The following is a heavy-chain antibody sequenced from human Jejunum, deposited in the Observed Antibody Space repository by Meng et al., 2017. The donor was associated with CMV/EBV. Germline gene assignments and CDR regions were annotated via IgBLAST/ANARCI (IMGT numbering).Heavy chain of an antibody. V-gene: IGHV3-11*04. Sequence: SGFTFSDYYMNWIRQAPGKGLEWVSFISNSGRTIYYAASVRGRFTISRDNFQNSVFLHMDSLRAEDTAVYYCARDMDYTSAAYDYWGQGTRVTVSS. CDR2: ISNSGRTI. D-gene: IGHD6-19*01. CDR3: ARDMDYTSAAYDY. CDR1: GFTFSDYY. J-gene: IGHJ4*02.